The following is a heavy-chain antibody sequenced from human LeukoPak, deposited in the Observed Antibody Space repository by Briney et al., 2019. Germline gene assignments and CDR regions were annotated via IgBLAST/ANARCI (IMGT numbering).Heavy chain of an antibody. J-gene: IGHJ4*02. CDR3: ARDHYYDSSGPGEY. CDR1: GGTFSSYS. V-gene: IGHV1-69*05. CDR2: FIPIFGRA. D-gene: IGHD3-22*01. Sequence: ASVKVSCKASGGTFSSYSISWVRQAPGQGLEWMGGFIPIFGRANYAQKMRDRVTISTDESARTAYMELSSLRSEDTAMYYCARDHYYDSSGPGEYWGQGTLVTVSS.